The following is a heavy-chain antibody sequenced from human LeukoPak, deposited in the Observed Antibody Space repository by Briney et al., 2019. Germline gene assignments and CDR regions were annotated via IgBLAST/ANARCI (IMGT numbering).Heavy chain of an antibody. CDR2: INPNSGGT. CDR3: ARGSDIVLMVSNGYYFDY. CDR1: GYTFTGYY. J-gene: IGHJ4*02. V-gene: IGHV1-2*02. D-gene: IGHD2-8*01. Sequence: GASVKVSCKASGYTFTGYYMHWVRQAPGQGLEWMGWINPNSGGTNYAQKFQGRVTMTRDTSISTAYMELSRLRSDDTAVYYCARGSDIVLMVSNGYYFDYWGQGTLVTASS.